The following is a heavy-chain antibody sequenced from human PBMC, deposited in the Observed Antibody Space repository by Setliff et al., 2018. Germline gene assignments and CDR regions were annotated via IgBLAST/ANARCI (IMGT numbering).Heavy chain of an antibody. CDR2: IRSSDDGGTT. Sequence: GSLRLSCAASGLHFKSAWMSWVRQAPGKGLEWVGRIRSSDDGGTTDYPAPVKGRFTILRDDSRNTLYLQMNSLKIEDTGVYYCARGLVDERTAYPYAEYFQYWGDGTLVTVSS. CDR3: ARGLVDERTAYPYAEYFQY. J-gene: IGHJ4*01. D-gene: IGHD3-16*01. CDR1: GLHFKSAW. V-gene: IGHV3-15*01.